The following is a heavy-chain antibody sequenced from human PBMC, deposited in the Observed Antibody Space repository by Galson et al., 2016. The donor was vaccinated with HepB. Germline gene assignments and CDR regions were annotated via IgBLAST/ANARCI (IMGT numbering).Heavy chain of an antibody. Sequence: SLRLSCAASGFSFDSPWMGWVRQAPGKGLEWVANIKQDGGESHYVASVKGRFIISRDNAKNSLYLQMNSLRTEDTAVYYCAKAQYSGYDYWGQGSLVTVSS. CDR2: IKQDGGES. V-gene: IGHV3-7*01. D-gene: IGHD5-12*01. CDR3: AKAQYSGYDY. CDR1: GFSFDSPW. J-gene: IGHJ4*02.